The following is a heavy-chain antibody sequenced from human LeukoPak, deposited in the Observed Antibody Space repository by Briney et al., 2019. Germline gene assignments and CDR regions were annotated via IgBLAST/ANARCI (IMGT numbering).Heavy chain of an antibody. CDR3: AASSTDAFDI. CDR1: GRSISSGGYS. V-gene: IGHV4-31*03. CDR2: IYYSGST. Sequence: SETLSLTCTVSGRSISSGGYSWSWIRQHPGKGLEWIGYIYYSGSTHYNPFLKSRVTISVDTSKNQFSLKLNSLTAADTAVYYCAASSTDAFDIWGQGTMVTVSS. J-gene: IGHJ3*02.